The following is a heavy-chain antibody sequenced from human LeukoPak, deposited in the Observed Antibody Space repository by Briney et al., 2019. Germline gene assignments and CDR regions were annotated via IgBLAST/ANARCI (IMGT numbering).Heavy chain of an antibody. CDR2: IKHDGGEK. CDR1: FTVSSNY. CDR3: VREWRQQLALEY. J-gene: IGHJ4*02. Sequence: SGGSLRLSCGFTVSSNYMSWVRQAPGKALEWVANIKHDGGEKYYVGSVKGRFTISRDNAKDSVYLQMNSLTVEDTAVYYCVREWRQQLALEYWGQGTLVTVSS. D-gene: IGHD6-6*01. V-gene: IGHV3-7*05.